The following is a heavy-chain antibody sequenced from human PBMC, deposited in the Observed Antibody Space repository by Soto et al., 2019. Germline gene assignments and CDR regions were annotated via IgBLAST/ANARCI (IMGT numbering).Heavy chain of an antibody. D-gene: IGHD6-13*01. CDR2: IYYSGST. Sequence: PSETLSLTCTVSGGSISSSSYYWGWIRQPPGKGLEWIGSIYYSGSTYYNPSLKSRVTISVDTSKNQFSLKLSSVTAADTAVYYCARQMGSSWYWSNWFDPWGQGTLVTVSS. V-gene: IGHV4-39*01. CDR3: ARQMGSSWYWSNWFDP. J-gene: IGHJ5*02. CDR1: GGSISSSSYY.